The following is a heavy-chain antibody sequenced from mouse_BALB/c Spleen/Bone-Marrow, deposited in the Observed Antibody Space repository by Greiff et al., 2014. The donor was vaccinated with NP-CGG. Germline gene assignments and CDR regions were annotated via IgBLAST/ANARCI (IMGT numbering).Heavy chain of an antibody. D-gene: IGHD1-1*01. CDR2: INPSSGYT. J-gene: IGHJ2*01. CDR3: VRGITTLMTRNYFDY. V-gene: IGHV1-4*01. Sequence: QVQLQQPGAELARPGASVKMSCKASGYTFTSYSMHWVKQRPGQGLEWIGYINPSSGYTNYNQKFKDKATLTADKSSSTAYMQLSSLTSGDSAVYYCVRGITTLMTRNYFDYWGQGTTLTVSS. CDR1: GYTFTSYS.